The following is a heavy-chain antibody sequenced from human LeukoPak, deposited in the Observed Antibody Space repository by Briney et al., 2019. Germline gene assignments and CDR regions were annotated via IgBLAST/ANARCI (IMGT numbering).Heavy chain of an antibody. V-gene: IGHV4-4*02. CDR1: GGSISSSNW. Sequence: PSETLSLTCAVSGGSISSSNWWSWVRQPPGKGLEWIGEIYHSGSTNYNPSLKSRVTISVDKSKNQFSLKRSSVTAADTAVYYCARSPQGYCSGGSCYIWGQGTLVTVSS. D-gene: IGHD2-15*01. CDR3: ARSPQGYCSGGSCYI. J-gene: IGHJ4*02. CDR2: IYHSGST.